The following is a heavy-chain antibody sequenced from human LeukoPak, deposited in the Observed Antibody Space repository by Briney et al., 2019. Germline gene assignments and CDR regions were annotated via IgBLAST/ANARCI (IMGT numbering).Heavy chain of an antibody. CDR2: ISGSGGSI. V-gene: IGHV3-23*01. CDR3: AKDRSGDYSEYFDY. CDR1: GFTFSSYA. J-gene: IGHJ4*02. D-gene: IGHD4-11*01. Sequence: TGGSLRLSCAASGFTFSSYAMSWVRQAPGKGLEWVSAISGSGGSIYYADSVKGRFTISTDNSKNTLYLQMNSLRAEDTAVYYCAKDRSGDYSEYFDYWGQGTLVTVSS.